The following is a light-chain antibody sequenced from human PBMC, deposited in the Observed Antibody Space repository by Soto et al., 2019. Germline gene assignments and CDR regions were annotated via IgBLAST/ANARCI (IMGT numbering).Light chain of an antibody. CDR2: SNY. CDR3: AAWDDSLNSPNYV. CDR1: SSNIGSNA. Sequence: QSVLTQPPSASGTPGQRVTISCSGSSSNIGSNAVNWYQQVPGTAPKLLIYSNYQRPSGVPDRVSGSKSGTSASLAISGLQSEDEADYYCAAWDDSLNSPNYVFGTGTKLTVL. V-gene: IGLV1-44*01. J-gene: IGLJ1*01.